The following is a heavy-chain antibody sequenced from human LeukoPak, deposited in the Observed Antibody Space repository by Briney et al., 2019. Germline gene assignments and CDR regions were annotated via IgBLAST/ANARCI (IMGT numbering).Heavy chain of an antibody. Sequence: GGSLRLSCAASGFTFSTYEMNWVRQAPGKGLEWVSYISSSASSIYYADSVKGRFTISRDNAKNSLYLQMNSLRAEDTAVYYCAREVSSRLAVAGLDYWGQGTLVTVSS. J-gene: IGHJ4*02. V-gene: IGHV3-48*03. CDR2: ISSSASSI. CDR1: GFTFSTYE. D-gene: IGHD6-19*01. CDR3: AREVSSRLAVAGLDY.